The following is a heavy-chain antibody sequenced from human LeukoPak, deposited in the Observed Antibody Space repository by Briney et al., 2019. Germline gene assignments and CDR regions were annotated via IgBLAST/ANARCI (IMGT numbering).Heavy chain of an antibody. J-gene: IGHJ4*02. CDR2: IKQDGSEK. V-gene: IGHV3-7*01. D-gene: IGHD6-19*01. CDR3: ARGILAQWLDSVSFDY. CDR1: GFTFSSYW. Sequence: GGSLRLSCAASGFTFSSYWMSWVRQAPGKGLEWVANIKQDGSEKYYVDSVKGRFTISRDNAKNSLYLQMNSLRAEDTAVYYCARGILAQWLDSVSFDYWGQGTLVTVSS.